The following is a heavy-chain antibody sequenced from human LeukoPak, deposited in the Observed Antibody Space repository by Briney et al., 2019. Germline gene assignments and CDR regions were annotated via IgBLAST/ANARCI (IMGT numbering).Heavy chain of an antibody. CDR3: ARGSGNSFDY. Sequence: QPGRSLRLSCAASGFTFSSYSMSWVRQAPGKGLEWVSYISSSSSAMYYADSMKGRFTISRDNAKNSLYLQMNNLRDEDTAVYYCARGSGNSFDYWGQGALVTVSS. CDR2: ISSSSSAM. D-gene: IGHD3-10*01. V-gene: IGHV3-48*02. CDR1: GFTFSSYS. J-gene: IGHJ4*02.